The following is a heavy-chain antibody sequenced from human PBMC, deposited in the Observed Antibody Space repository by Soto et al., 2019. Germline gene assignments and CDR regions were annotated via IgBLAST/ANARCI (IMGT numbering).Heavy chain of an antibody. CDR2: INAGNGNT. J-gene: IGHJ4*02. CDR1: GYTFTSYA. D-gene: IGHD3-3*01. CDR3: ARAGPLRFLEWLSVLDY. Sequence: ASVKVSCKASGYTFTSYAMHWVRQAPGQRLEWMGWINAGNGNTKYSQKFQGRVTITRDTSESAAYMELSSLRSEDTAVYYCARAGPLRFLEWLSVLDYWGQGTLVTVSS. V-gene: IGHV1-3*01.